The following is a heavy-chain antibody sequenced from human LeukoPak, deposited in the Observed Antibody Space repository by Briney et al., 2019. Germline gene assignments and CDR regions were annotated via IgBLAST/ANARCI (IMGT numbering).Heavy chain of an antibody. CDR1: GFTFSSYA. D-gene: IGHD3-9*01. J-gene: IGHJ6*02. V-gene: IGHV3-30*04. CDR2: ISYDGSNK. CDR3: ARDWYFDWLFGGMDV. Sequence: GRSLRLSCAASGFTFSSYAMHWVRQAPGKGLEWVAVISYDGSNKYYADSVKGRFTISRDNSKNTLYLQMNSLRAEDTAVYYCARDWYFDWLFGGMDVWGQGTTVTVSS.